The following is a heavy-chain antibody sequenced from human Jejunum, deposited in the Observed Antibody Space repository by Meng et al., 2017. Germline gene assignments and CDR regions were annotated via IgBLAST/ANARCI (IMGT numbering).Heavy chain of an antibody. V-gene: IGHV4-4*02. CDR3: ARGWKYAWFN. CDR2: MHESGSG. J-gene: IGHJ4*02. CDR1: GNIRGCHC. D-gene: IGHD1-7*01. Sequence: GQLQMGGPGPRRPSVFLAQTWSRSGNIRGCHCWSWLRRPPGKGLKCIGEMHESGSGKYNPSLKSHLSMTVDESKNHCFLKLNSLTSADTAVNYCARGWKYAWFNWGQGTLVTVSS.